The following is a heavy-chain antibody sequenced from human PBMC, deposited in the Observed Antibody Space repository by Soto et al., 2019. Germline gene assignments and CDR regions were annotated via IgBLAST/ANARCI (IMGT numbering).Heavy chain of an antibody. D-gene: IGHD6-13*01. CDR2: INHSGST. V-gene: IGHV4-34*01. CDR1: GGSFSGYY. CDR3: ARGSIAAGGYYYYYGMDV. J-gene: IGHJ6*02. Sequence: PSETLSLTCAVYGGSFSGYYWSWIRQPPGKGLEWIGEINHSGSTNYNPSLKSRVTISVDTSKNQFSLKLSSVAAADTAVYYCARGSIAAGGYYYYYGMDVWGQGTTGTVSS.